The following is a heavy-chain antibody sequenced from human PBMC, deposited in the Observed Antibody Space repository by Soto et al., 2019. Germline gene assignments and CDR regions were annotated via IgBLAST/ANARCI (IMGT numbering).Heavy chain of an antibody. V-gene: IGHV3-30*18. Sequence: QVQLVESGGGVVQPGRSLRLSCAASGFTFSSYGMHWVRQAPGKGLEWVAVISYDGSNKYYADSVKGRFTICRDNSKNTLYLQMKSLRAEDTAVYYCAKDEQRYDSSGYYDYWGQGTLVTVSS. CDR2: ISYDGSNK. CDR3: AKDEQRYDSSGYYDY. CDR1: GFTFSSYG. J-gene: IGHJ4*02. D-gene: IGHD3-22*01.